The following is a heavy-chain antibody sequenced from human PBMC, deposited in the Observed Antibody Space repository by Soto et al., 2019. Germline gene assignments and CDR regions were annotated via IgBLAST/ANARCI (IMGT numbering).Heavy chain of an antibody. V-gene: IGHV3-7*05. CDR2: IKSDGSEK. D-gene: IGHD2-2*01. J-gene: IGHJ4*02. Sequence: EVHLVESGGALVQPGGSLRLSCVGSGFTFSTYWMGWVRQVPGTGLEWVANIKSDGSEKSYVDSVKGRFTISRDNAGNSLYLQMNSLRAEDTAVYYCAAWPRSSWFDYWGQGPLVTVSS. CDR3: AAWPRSSWFDY. CDR1: GFTFSTYW.